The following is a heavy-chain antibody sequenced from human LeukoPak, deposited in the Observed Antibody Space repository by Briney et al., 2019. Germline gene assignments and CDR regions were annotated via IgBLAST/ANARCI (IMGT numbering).Heavy chain of an antibody. J-gene: IGHJ4*02. D-gene: IGHD4-23*01. V-gene: IGHV4-30-4*01. Sequence: SQTLSLTCTVSGGSISSGDYYWSCIRQPPGKGLEWIGYIYYSGSTYYNPSLKSRVTISVDTSKNQFSLKLSSVTAADTAVYYCARTVTDYYFDYWGQGTLVTLSS. CDR3: ARTVTDYYFDY. CDR1: GGSISSGDYY. CDR2: IYYSGST.